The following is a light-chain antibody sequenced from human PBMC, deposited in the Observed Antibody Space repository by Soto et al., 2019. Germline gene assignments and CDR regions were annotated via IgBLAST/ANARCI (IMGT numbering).Light chain of an antibody. V-gene: IGLV1-47*02. CDR1: VSNIGSNY. CDR3: AVWDDSLRGWV. J-gene: IGLJ3*02. Sequence: QSVLTQPPSASGTPGQRVTISCSGRVSNIGSNYVYWYQQLPGTAPKLLIFTNDQRTSGVPGRFSGSKAGTSASLAISGLRSEDEADYYCAVWDDSLRGWVFGGGTQLTVL. CDR2: TND.